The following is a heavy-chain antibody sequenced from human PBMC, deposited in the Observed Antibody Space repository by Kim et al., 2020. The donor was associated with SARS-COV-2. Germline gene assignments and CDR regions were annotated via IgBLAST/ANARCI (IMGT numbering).Heavy chain of an antibody. CDR3: VKGSCSASSCYRFDY. CDR2: ISGSGDSP. D-gene: IGHD2-15*01. J-gene: IGHJ4*02. CDR1: GFTFNSYA. V-gene: IGHV3-23*01. Sequence: GGSLRLSCAASGFTFNSYALSWVRQAPGKGLEWVSSISGSGDSPFYADSVKGRFTISRDNSKNTLYLQMNSLRAEDTALYYCVKGSCSASSCYRFDYWGQGTLVIVS.